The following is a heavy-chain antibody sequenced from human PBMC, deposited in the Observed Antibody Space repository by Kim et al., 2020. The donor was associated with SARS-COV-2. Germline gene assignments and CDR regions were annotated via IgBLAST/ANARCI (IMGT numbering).Heavy chain of an antibody. D-gene: IGHD3-10*01. J-gene: IGHJ4*02. Sequence: ASWKGRFSITRDNSKNMMFLEMSSLRADDTAVYYCAKELAGSGSYYRFNDWGQGTLVTVSS. CDR3: AKELAGSGSYYRFND. V-gene: IGHV3-23*01.